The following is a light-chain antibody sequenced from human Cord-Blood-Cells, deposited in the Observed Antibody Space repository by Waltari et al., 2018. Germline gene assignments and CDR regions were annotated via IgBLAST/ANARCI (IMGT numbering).Light chain of an antibody. Sequence: EIVLTQSPATLSLSPGERATLSCRASQSVSSYLAWYQQKPGQAPRLLIYDACNRATGIPARFSGSGSWTDFTLTISSLEPEDFAVYYCQQRSNWPSFGPGTKVDIK. J-gene: IGKJ3*01. CDR2: DAC. CDR3: QQRSNWPS. V-gene: IGKV3-11*01. CDR1: QSVSSY.